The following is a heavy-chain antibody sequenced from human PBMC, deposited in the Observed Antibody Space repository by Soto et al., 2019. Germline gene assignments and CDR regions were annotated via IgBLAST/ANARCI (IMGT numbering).Heavy chain of an antibody. CDR3: ARDSSERYDSSGYYLDNYGMDV. CDR2: IYHSGST. J-gene: IGHJ6*02. V-gene: IGHV4-4*02. D-gene: IGHD3-22*01. CDR1: GGSIRSSNW. Sequence: PSETLSLTCAVSGGSIRSSNWWSWVRQPPGKGLEWIGEIYHSGSTNYNPSLKSRVTISVDKSKNQFSLKLSSVTAADTAVYYCARDSSERYDSSGYYLDNYGMDVWGQGTTVTVSS.